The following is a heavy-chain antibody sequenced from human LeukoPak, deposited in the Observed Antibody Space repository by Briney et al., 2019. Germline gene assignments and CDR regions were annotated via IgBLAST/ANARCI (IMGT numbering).Heavy chain of an antibody. Sequence: GGSLRLSCAASGFTFSSYEMNWVRQAPGKGLEWVSYISSSGSTIYYADSVKGRFTISRDNAKNSLYLQMSSLRAEDTAVYYCARDGFGGDGLHYWGQGTLVTVPS. J-gene: IGHJ4*02. D-gene: IGHD3-10*01. CDR3: ARDGFGGDGLHY. CDR2: ISSSGSTI. V-gene: IGHV3-48*03. CDR1: GFTFSSYE.